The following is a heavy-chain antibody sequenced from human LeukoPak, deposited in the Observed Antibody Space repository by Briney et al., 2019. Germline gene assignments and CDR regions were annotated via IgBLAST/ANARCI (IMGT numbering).Heavy chain of an antibody. CDR1: GFAFSSYS. CDR3: AREPGGSSCLGY. J-gene: IGHJ4*02. CDR2: ISSSSSYI. V-gene: IGHV3-21*01. D-gene: IGHD2-15*01. Sequence: PGGSLRLSCAASGFAFSSYSMNWVRQAPGKGLEWVSSISSSSSYIYYADSVKGRFTISRDNAKNSLYLQMNSLRAEDTAVYYCAREPGGSSCLGYWGQGTLVTVSS.